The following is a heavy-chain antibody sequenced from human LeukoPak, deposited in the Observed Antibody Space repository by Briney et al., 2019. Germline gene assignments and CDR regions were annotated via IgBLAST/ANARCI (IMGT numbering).Heavy chain of an antibody. CDR3: ARDRDYDRRHDAFDI. CDR2: ISHSGST. J-gene: IGHJ3*02. V-gene: IGHV4-34*09. CDR1: GGSFSGYY. D-gene: IGHD3-22*01. Sequence: SETLSLTCAVYGGSFSGYYWSWIRQPPGKGPEWIGEISHSGSTYYNPSLKSRVTISVDTSKNQFSLKLSSVTAADTAVYYCARDRDYDRRHDAFDIWGQGTMVTVSS.